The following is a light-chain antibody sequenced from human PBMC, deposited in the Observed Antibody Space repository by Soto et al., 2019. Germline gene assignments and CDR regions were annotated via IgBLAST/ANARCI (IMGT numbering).Light chain of an antibody. CDR1: SSNIGAGYD. J-gene: IGLJ1*01. CDR3: CSYTGNKVFV. V-gene: IGLV1-40*01. CDR2: RNN. Sequence: QSVLTQPPSVSGAPGQRVTISCTGSSSNIGAGYDVHWYQQLPGTAPKLLIFRNNNRPSGVPDRFSGSKSGTSASLAISGLQADDAAAYYCCSYTGNKVFVFGTGTKVTVL.